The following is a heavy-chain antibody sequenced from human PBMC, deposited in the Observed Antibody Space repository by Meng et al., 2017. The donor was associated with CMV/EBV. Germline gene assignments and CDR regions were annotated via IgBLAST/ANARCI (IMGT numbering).Heavy chain of an antibody. CDR1: GGIFGSYA. J-gene: IGHJ6*02. Sequence: SVKVSCKATGGIFGSYAISWVRQAPGQGLEWMGGIIPILGIASYVQKFQARVTMTADRSTSTAYMELSRLRSEDTAVYYCARYLPVESIAAAGIAYYYYGMDVWGQGTTVTVSS. CDR2: IIPILGIA. CDR3: ARYLPVESIAAAGIAYYYYGMDV. V-gene: IGHV1-69*10. D-gene: IGHD6-13*01.